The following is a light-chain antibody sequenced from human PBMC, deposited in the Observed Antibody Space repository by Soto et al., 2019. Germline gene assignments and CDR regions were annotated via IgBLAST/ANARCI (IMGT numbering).Light chain of an antibody. J-gene: IGKJ1*01. V-gene: IGKV3-20*01. CDR3: QPYYSSPPT. Sequence: EIVLTQSPGTLSLSPGERATLSCRASQSISSSYLAWYQQKPGQAPRLLIYGPSSRATGIPGRFSVSGSGTDFTLAINRLEPEDFAVDYCQPYYSSPPTFGQGTKVEIK. CDR2: GPS. CDR1: QSISSSY.